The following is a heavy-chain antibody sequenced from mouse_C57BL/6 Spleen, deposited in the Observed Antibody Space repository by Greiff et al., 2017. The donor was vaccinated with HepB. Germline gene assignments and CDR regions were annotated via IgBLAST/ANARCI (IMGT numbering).Heavy chain of an antibody. V-gene: IGHV5-12*01. J-gene: IGHJ1*03. CDR3: ARLGLGWYFDV. D-gene: IGHD4-1*01. CDR2: ISNGGGST. CDR1: GFTFSDYY. Sequence: EVQVVESGGGLVQPGGSLKLSCAASGFTFSDYYMYWVRQTPEKRLEWVAYISNGGGSTYYPDTVKGRFTISRDNAKNTLYLQMSRLKSEDTAMYYCARLGLGWYFDVWGTGTTVTVSS.